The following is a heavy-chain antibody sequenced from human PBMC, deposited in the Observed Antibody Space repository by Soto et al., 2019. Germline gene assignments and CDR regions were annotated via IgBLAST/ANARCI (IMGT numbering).Heavy chain of an antibody. J-gene: IGHJ5*02. CDR1: GGSFSGYY. D-gene: IGHD6-19*01. CDR3: ARGLRYSGGWFDP. V-gene: IGHV4-34*01. Sequence: QVQLQQWGAGLLKPSETLSLTCAVSGGSFSGYYWSWIRKPPGQGLEWTGEINHSGSTNYNPSLKSRVNITVDTSKDHFSLKLSSVTGADTAVYYCARGLRYSGGWFDPSGQGTLFTVSS. CDR2: INHSGST.